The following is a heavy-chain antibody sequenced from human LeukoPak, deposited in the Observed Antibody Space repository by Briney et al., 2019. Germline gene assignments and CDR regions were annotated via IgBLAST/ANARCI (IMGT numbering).Heavy chain of an antibody. CDR3: ARHGSDRDMGPYYYGSGSYGPWDYYGMDV. J-gene: IGHJ6*02. Sequence: SETLSLTCTVSGGSISSYYWSWIRQPPGKGLEWIGYIYYSGSTNYNPSLKSRVTISVDTSKNQFSLKLSSVTAADTAVYYCARHGSDRDMGPYYYGSGSYGPWDYYGMDVWGQGTTVTVSS. D-gene: IGHD3-10*01. V-gene: IGHV4-59*08. CDR2: IYYSGST. CDR1: GGSISSYY.